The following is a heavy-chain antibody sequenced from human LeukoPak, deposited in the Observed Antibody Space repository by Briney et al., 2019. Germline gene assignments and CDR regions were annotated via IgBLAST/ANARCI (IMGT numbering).Heavy chain of an antibody. CDR1: GGTFSSYA. V-gene: IGHV1-69*06. D-gene: IGHD3-16*02. J-gene: IGHJ4*02. Sequence: ASVKVSCKASGGTFSSYAISWVRQAPGQGLEWMGGIIPIFGTANYAQKFQGRVTISADTSTSTAYLELSSLRSEDTAMYYCARLSFPRDHWGQGTLVTVSS. CDR2: IIPIFGTA. CDR3: ARLSFPRDH.